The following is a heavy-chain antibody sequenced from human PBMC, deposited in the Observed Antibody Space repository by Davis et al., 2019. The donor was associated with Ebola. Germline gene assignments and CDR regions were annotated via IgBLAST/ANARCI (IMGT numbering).Heavy chain of an antibody. J-gene: IGHJ4*02. D-gene: IGHD3-3*01. V-gene: IGHV3-33*01. CDR1: GFTFSSYG. CDR3: ARDPYSTGITIFGVVDAYFDY. CDR2: IWYDGSNK. Sequence: PGGSLRLSCAASGFTFSSYGMHWVRQAPGKGLEWVAVIWYDGSNKYYADSVKGRFTISRDNAKNSLYLQMNSLRDEDAAVYYCARDPYSTGITIFGVVDAYFDYWGQGTLVTVSS.